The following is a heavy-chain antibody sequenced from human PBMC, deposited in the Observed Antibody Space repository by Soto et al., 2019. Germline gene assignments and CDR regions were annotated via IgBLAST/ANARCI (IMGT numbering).Heavy chain of an antibody. V-gene: IGHV3-21*05. CDR2: ISSSSSYI. CDR1: GFTFSSYS. J-gene: IGHJ4*02. D-gene: IGHD1-26*01. CDR3: ARGGVGATISYYFDY. Sequence: GGSLRLSCAASGFTFSSYSMNWVRQAPGKGLEWVSYISSSSSYIYYADSVKGRFTISRDNAKNSLYLQMNSLRAEDTAVYYCARGGVGATISYYFDYWGQGTPVTVSS.